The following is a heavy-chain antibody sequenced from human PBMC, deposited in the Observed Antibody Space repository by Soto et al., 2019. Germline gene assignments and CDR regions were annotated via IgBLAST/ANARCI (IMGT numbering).Heavy chain of an antibody. CDR1: GFTFSSYG. V-gene: IGHV3-30*18. D-gene: IGHD3-22*01. Sequence: GGSLRLSCAASGFTFSSYGMHWVRQAPGKGLEWVAVISYDGSNKYYADSVKGRFTISRDNSKNTLYLQMNSLRAEDTAVYYCAKGKDYYDSSGYYELAFDYWGQGTLVTVSS. J-gene: IGHJ4*02. CDR2: ISYDGSNK. CDR3: AKGKDYYDSSGYYELAFDY.